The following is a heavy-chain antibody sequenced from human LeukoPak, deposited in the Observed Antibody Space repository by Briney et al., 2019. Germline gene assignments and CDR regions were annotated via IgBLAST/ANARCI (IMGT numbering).Heavy chain of an antibody. CDR1: GGSFSGYY. V-gene: IGHV4-34*01. D-gene: IGHD5-18*01. Sequence: SETLSLTCAVYGGSFSGYYWGWIRQPPGKGLEWIGEINHSGSTNYNPSLKSRVTISVDTSKNQFSLKLSSVTAADTAVYYCARDSGYSYGPAALNYYYYGMDVWGQGTTVTVSS. CDR3: ARDSGYSYGPAALNYYYYGMDV. CDR2: INHSGST. J-gene: IGHJ6*02.